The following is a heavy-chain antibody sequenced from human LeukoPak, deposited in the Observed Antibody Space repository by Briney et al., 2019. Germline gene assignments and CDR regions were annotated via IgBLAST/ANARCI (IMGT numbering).Heavy chain of an antibody. CDR2: ISSSGSTI. CDR1: GFTFSSYE. V-gene: IGHV3-48*03. CDR3: AREWGLVPHDAFDI. Sequence: GGSLRLSCAASGFTFSSYEMNWVRQAPGKGLEWVSYISSSGSTIYYADSVKGRFTISRDNAKNSLYLQMNSLRAEDTAVYYCAREWGLVPHDAFDIWGQGTMVTVSS. J-gene: IGHJ3*02. D-gene: IGHD3/OR15-3a*01.